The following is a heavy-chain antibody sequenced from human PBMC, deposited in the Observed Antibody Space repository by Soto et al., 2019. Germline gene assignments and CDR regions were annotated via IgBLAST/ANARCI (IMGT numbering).Heavy chain of an antibody. CDR2: INAGNGNT. J-gene: IGHJ4*02. CDR1: GYTFTSYA. CDR3: ARCHHSGAISPDLDY. V-gene: IGHV1-3*01. D-gene: IGHD4-17*01. Sequence: ASVKVSCKASGYTFTSYAMHWVRQAPGQRLEWMGWINAGNGNTKYSQKFQGRVTITRDTSASTAYMELSSLRSEDTAVYYCARCHHSGAISPDLDYWGQGTLVTVSS.